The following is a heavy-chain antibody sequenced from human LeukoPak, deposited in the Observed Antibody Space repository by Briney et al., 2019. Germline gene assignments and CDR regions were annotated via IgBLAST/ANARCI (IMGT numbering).Heavy chain of an antibody. CDR2: IYYSGST. CDR1: GGSISSSSYY. CDR3: ARLAEATGYAEYFQH. D-gene: IGHD5-12*01. Sequence: SETLSLTCTVSGGSISSSSYYWGWIRQPPGKGLEWIGSIYYSGSTYYNPSLKSRVTISVDTSKNQFSLKLSSVTAADTAVYYCARLAEATGYAEYFQHWGQGTLVTVSS. V-gene: IGHV4-39*01. J-gene: IGHJ1*01.